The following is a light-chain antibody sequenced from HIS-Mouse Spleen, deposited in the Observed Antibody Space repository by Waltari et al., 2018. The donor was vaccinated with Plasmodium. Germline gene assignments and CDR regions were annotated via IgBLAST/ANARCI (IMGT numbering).Light chain of an antibody. Sequence: QSALTQPRSVSGSPGQSVTISCTGTSSDVGGYNSVSWYQQHPGKAPKLMIYDVSKRPSGAPDRFSGSKSGNTASLTISGLQAEDEADYYCCSYAGSYTWVFGGGTKLTVL. CDR3: CSYAGSYTWV. CDR1: SSDVGGYNS. V-gene: IGLV2-11*01. J-gene: IGLJ3*02. CDR2: DVS.